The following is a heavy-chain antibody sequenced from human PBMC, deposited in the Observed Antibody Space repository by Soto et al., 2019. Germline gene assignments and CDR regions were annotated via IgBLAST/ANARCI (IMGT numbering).Heavy chain of an antibody. D-gene: IGHD6-25*01. Sequence: ESGGGLVQPGGSLRVSCAASGLTVSNNSMNWVRQAPGKGLEWVSITFSGGSTYYADSVKGSFTISRVNSKNTLHLQMNSLTAEDTAVYYCARAGVYSSANMDDWGKGATVTVSS. CDR3: ARAGVYSSANMDD. J-gene: IGHJ6*03. CDR1: GLTVSNNS. CDR2: TFSGGST. V-gene: IGHV3-66*01.